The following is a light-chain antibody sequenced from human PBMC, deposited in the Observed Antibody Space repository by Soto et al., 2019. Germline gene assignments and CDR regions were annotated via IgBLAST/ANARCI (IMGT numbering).Light chain of an antibody. CDR2: VAS. J-gene: IGKJ1*01. CDR1: QGISNY. CDR3: QQFNSFPRT. Sequence: DIQLTQSPSFLSASEGDRVTVTCRASQGISNYLAWYQQKPGKAPKLLINVASTSQSGVPSRFSGSGSGTEFTLTISSLQTEDSATYYCQQFNSFPRTFGQGTKVEIK. V-gene: IGKV1-9*01.